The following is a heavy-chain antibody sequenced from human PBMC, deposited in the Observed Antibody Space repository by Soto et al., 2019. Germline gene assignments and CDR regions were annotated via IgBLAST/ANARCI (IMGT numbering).Heavy chain of an antibody. D-gene: IGHD3-10*01. Sequence: SETLSLTCTVSGGSISSYYWSWIRQPPGKGLEWIGNIYYSGSTNYNPSLKSRVTISVDTSKNQFSLKLSSVTAAATAVYYCARTELGNTMVRGVPSHYYYYYYMDVWGKGTTVTVSS. CDR1: GGSISSYY. J-gene: IGHJ6*03. V-gene: IGHV4-59*08. CDR2: IYYSGST. CDR3: ARTELGNTMVRGVPSHYYYYYYMDV.